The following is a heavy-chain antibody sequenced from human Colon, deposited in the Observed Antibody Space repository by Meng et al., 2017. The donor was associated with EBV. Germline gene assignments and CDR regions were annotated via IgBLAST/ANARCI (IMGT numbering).Heavy chain of an antibody. Sequence: QVQLQQWGAGLVKPPETLSRSCAVYGGSFRDYYWTWIRHPPGKGLEWIGEIDHRGNTKYNPSLKSRVTISLDTSKKQFSLKVSSVTAADSAVYYCARRGPSGNFSPWSQGALVTVSS. J-gene: IGHJ5*02. D-gene: IGHD3-10*01. CDR3: ARRGPSGNFSP. CDR1: GGSFRDYY. V-gene: IGHV4-34*01. CDR2: IDHRGNT.